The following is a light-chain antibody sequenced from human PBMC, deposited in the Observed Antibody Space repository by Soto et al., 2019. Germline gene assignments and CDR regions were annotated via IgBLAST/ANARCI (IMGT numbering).Light chain of an antibody. CDR3: CSYAGSYNLI. J-gene: IGLJ2*01. V-gene: IGLV2-11*01. Sequence: QSALTQPRSVSGSPGQSVTISCTGTSSDVGAYNYVSWFQQHPGKAPKLMIYDVSNRPSGVPDRFSGSKSGNTASLTISGLQAEDEADYYCCSYAGSYNLIFGGGTKLTVL. CDR1: SSDVGAYNY. CDR2: DVS.